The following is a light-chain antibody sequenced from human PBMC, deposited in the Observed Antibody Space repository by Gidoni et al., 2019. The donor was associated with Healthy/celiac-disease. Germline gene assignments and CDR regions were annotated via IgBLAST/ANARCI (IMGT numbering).Light chain of an antibody. V-gene: IGKV3-15*01. Sequence: EIVMTQSTATLSVSPGERATLSCRASQSVSSNLAWYQQKPGQAPRLLIYGASTRATVIPARFSGSGSGTEFPLPIRSLQSEDFAVYYCQQYNNWPPWTFGQGTKVEIK. CDR1: QSVSSN. CDR2: GAS. CDR3: QQYNNWPPWT. J-gene: IGKJ1*01.